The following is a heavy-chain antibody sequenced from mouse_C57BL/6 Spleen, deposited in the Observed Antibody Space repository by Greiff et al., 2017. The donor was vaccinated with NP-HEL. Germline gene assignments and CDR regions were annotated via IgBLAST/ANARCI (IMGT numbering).Heavy chain of an antibody. CDR1: GYAFSSSW. D-gene: IGHD4-1*02. CDR2: IYPGDGDT. V-gene: IGHV1-82*01. J-gene: IGHJ3*01. CDR3: ATTGTGLAY. Sequence: VKLMESGPELVKPGASVKISCKASGYAFSSSWMNWVKQRPGKGLEWIGRIYPGDGDTNYNGKFKGKATLTADKSSSTAYMQLSSLTSEDSAVYFCATTGTGLAYWGQGTLVTVSA.